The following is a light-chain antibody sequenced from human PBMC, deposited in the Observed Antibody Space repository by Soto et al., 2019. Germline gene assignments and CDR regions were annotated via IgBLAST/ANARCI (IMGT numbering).Light chain of an antibody. Sequence: EVVMTQSPATLSVSPGERATLSCRASQSVSNNLAWFQQKPGQAPRLLIYHASTRATGIPARFSGSGSGTEFTLIISSLQSEDFAVYYCQQYNNWWTVGQGTKVDIK. CDR2: HAS. V-gene: IGKV3-15*01. J-gene: IGKJ1*01. CDR3: QQYNNWWT. CDR1: QSVSNN.